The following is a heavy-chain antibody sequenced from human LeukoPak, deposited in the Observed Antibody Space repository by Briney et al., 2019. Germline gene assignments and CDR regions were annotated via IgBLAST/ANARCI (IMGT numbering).Heavy chain of an antibody. J-gene: IGHJ6*02. D-gene: IGHD2-21*02. CDR3: AKGVGYCGGDCTPDYYYYDMDV. CDR2: ISGSGGST. Sequence: SGGSLRLSCAASGFTFSSYAMSWVRQAPGEGLEWVSAISGSGGSTYYADSVKGRFTISRDNSKNTLYLQMNSLRAEDTAVYYCAKGVGYCGGDCTPDYYYYDMDVWGQGTTVTVSS. CDR1: GFTFSSYA. V-gene: IGHV3-23*01.